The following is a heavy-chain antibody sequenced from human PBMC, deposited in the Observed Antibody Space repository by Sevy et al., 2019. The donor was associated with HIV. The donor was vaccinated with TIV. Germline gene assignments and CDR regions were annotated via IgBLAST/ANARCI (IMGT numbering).Heavy chain of an antibody. CDR3: ARGPEWELTSFLSH. D-gene: IGHD3-9*01. CDR1: GFAFRTYA. Sequence: GGSLRLSCAASGFAFRTYAFHWVRQAPGRGLEWVGLISSNGDNAFYANSVRGRFTISRDNSMNTLYLELNNLTADDTAVYYCARGPEWELTSFLSHWGHGTLVTVSS. V-gene: IGHV3-30-3*01. CDR2: ISSNGDNA. J-gene: IGHJ4*01.